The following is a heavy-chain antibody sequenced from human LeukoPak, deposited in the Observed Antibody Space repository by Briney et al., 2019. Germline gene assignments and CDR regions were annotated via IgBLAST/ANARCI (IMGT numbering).Heavy chain of an antibody. CDR2: IRSKAYGGTT. D-gene: IGHD3-10*01. CDR1: GFTFGDYA. J-gene: IGHJ4*02. V-gene: IGHV3-49*03. CDR3: TRDFTPYYGSGSYYKGTYYFDY. Sequence: GRSLRLSCTASGFTFGDYAMSWFRQAPGKGLEWVGFIRSKAYGGTTEYAASVKGRFTISRDDSKSIAYLQMNSLKTEDTAVHYCTRDFTPYYGSGSYYKGTYYFDYWGQGTLVTVSS.